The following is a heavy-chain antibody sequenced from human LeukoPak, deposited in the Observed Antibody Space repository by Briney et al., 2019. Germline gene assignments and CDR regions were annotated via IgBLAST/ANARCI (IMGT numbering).Heavy chain of an antibody. Sequence: GGSLRLSCAASGFTFSSYSMNWVHQAPGKGLEWVSSISSSSSYIYYADSVKGRFTISRDNAKNSLYLQMNSLRAEDTAVYYCARVEVAAAGTGDYWGQGTLVTVSS. V-gene: IGHV3-21*01. CDR3: ARVEVAAAGTGDY. CDR1: GFTFSSYS. D-gene: IGHD6-13*01. J-gene: IGHJ4*02. CDR2: ISSSSSYI.